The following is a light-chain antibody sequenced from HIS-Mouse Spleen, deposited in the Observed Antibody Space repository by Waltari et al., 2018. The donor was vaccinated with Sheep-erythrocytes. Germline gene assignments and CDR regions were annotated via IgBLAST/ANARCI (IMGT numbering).Light chain of an antibody. V-gene: IGLV2-8*01. CDR2: EVS. CDR3: SSYAGSNNGV. Sequence: QSALTQPPSASGSPGQSVTIPCTGTRSDVGGYNYVPWYQQHPGKAPKLMIYEVSKRPSGVPDRFSGSKSGNTASLTVSGLQAEDEADYYCSSYAGSNNGVFGGGTKLTVL. J-gene: IGLJ3*02. CDR1: RSDVGGYNY.